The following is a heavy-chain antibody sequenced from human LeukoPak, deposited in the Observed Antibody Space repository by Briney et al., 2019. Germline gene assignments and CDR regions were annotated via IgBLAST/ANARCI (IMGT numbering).Heavy chain of an antibody. J-gene: IGHJ3*01. D-gene: IGHD5-24*01. V-gene: IGHV3-43*01. CDR1: GFTFDDYH. CDR2: ISWDDDVT. Sequence: GGSLRLSCVGSGFTFDDYHINWVRQVPGKGPEWVSLISWDDDVTYYSDSVRGRFTISRDNSKNSVFMHMSNLTPEDTAFYYCVKDYVSRGGTSDAFAVWGPGTMVTVSS. CDR3: VKDYVSRGGTSDAFAV.